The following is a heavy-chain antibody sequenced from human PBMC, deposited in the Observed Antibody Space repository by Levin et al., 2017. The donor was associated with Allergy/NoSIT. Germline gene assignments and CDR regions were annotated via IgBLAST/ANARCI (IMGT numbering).Heavy chain of an antibody. CDR2: MYHSGNT. D-gene: IGHD5-12*01. J-gene: IGHJ4*02. V-gene: IGHV4-4*09. CDR1: GVSIRTFY. CDR3: ARVYVSEWLPRYFFDY. Sequence: PSETLSLTCNVSGVSIRTFYWAWIRQTPGRGLEWIAYMYHSGNTKYNPSLKSRVTISVDTSKSQLSLGLTSVTPADTAIYYCARVYVSEWLPRYFFDYWGQGILVTVSS.